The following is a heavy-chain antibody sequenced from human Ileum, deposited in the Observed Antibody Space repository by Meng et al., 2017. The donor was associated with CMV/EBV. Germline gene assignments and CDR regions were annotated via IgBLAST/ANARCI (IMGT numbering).Heavy chain of an antibody. CDR1: GYTFTSYD. V-gene: IGHV1-8*03. J-gene: IGHJ6*02. Sequence: ASVNVSCKASGYTFTSYDINWVRQATGQGLEWMGWMNPNSGNTGYAQKFQGRVTITRNTSISTAYMELSSLRSEDTAVYYCARWVDCSSTSCPYYYGMDVWGQGTTVTVSS. D-gene: IGHD2-2*01. CDR3: ARWVDCSSTSCPYYYGMDV. CDR2: MNPNSGNT.